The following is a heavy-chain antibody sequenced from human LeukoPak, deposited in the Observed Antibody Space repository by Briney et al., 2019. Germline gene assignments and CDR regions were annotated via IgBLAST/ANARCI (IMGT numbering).Heavy chain of an antibody. Sequence: ASVTVSCKASGYTFTGYYMHWVRQAPGQGLEWMGWINPNSGGTNYAQKFQGRVTMTRDTSISTAYMELSRLRSDDTAVYYCARDQHDILTGYSTDYWGQGTLVTVSS. D-gene: IGHD3-9*01. CDR2: INPNSGGT. CDR1: GYTFTGYY. V-gene: IGHV1-2*02. J-gene: IGHJ4*02. CDR3: ARDQHDILTGYSTDY.